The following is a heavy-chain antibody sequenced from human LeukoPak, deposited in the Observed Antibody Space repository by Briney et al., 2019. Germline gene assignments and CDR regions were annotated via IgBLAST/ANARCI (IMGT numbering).Heavy chain of an antibody. CDR3: ARAGTYDSLIS. CDR1: GGSITSGSFY. D-gene: IGHD3-22*01. CDR2: VYSSGNT. V-gene: IGHV4-39*07. Sequence: SETLSLTCTVSGGSITSGSFYWGWIRQPPGKGLEWIASVYSSGNTYYKPSLQSRLTISLDTSKNQFSLKVSSVTAADTAVYYCARAGTYDSLISWGQGTLVTVSS. J-gene: IGHJ5*02.